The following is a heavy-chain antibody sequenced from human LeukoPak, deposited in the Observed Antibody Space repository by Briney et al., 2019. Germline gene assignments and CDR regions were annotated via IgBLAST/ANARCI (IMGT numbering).Heavy chain of an antibody. CDR2: ISSSSSTI. CDR3: ARDWVSAYSSGWSDAFDI. CDR1: GFTFSSYA. J-gene: IGHJ3*02. Sequence: GGSLRLSCAASGFTFSSYAITWVRQAPGKGLEWVSYISSSSSTIYYADSVKGRFTISRDNAKNSLYLQMNSLRAEDTAVYYCARDWVSAYSSGWSDAFDIWGQGTMVTVSS. V-gene: IGHV3-48*01. D-gene: IGHD6-19*01.